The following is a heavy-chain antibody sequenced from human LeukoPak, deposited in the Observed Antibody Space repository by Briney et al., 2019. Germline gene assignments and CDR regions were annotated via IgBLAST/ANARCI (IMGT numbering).Heavy chain of an antibody. CDR1: GFPFSSYA. CDR2: ISYDGSNK. D-gene: IGHD3-16*01. Sequence: GGSLRLSCAASGFPFSSYAMHWVRQAPGKGLEGVAVISYDGSNKYYGDSVKGRFTISRDNSKNTLYLQMRSLRAEDTAVYYCAREGEAFDDWGQGTLVTVSS. V-gene: IGHV3-30-3*01. CDR3: AREGEAFDD. J-gene: IGHJ4*02.